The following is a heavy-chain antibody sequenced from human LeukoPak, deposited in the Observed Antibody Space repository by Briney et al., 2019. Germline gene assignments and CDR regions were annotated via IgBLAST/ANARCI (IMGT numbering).Heavy chain of an antibody. J-gene: IGHJ4*02. CDR1: GGSISNGYNY. V-gene: IGHV4-61*02. D-gene: IGHD2-2*01. CDR3: AKSGCSSSSCPGFL. Sequence: SQTLSLTCTVSGGSISNGYNYWSWIRQPAGKGLEWIGRIYTSGTTNYNPSLKSRVTISQDTSNNQFSLKLRSVTAADTAVYYCAKSGCSSSSCPGFLWGQGTLVTVSS. CDR2: IYTSGTT.